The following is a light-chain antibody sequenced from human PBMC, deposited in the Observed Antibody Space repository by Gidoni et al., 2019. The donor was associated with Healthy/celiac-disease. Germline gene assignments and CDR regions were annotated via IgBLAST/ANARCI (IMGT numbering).Light chain of an antibody. V-gene: IGKV1-39*01. CDR1: QSISSD. Sequence: DIQMTQSPSSLSASVGDRVTITCRASQSISSDLNWYQQKPVKAPKLLIYAASSLQSGVPSRFSGSGSGTDFTLTSSSLQPEDLATYYCQQSYSTPYTFGQGTKLEIK. CDR3: QQSYSTPYT. CDR2: AAS. J-gene: IGKJ2*01.